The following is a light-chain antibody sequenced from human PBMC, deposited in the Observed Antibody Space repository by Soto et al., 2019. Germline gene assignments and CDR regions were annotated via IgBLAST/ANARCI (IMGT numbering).Light chain of an antibody. Sequence: EIVLTQSPATLSLSPGERATLSCRASQSVGSYLAWYQQKPGQAPRLLIYDASNRATGIPARFSGSGPGTDFTLTISSLEPEDFAVYYCQQRSNWPARYTFGQGTKLEIK. CDR1: QSVGSY. CDR3: QQRSNWPARYT. V-gene: IGKV3-11*01. CDR2: DAS. J-gene: IGKJ2*01.